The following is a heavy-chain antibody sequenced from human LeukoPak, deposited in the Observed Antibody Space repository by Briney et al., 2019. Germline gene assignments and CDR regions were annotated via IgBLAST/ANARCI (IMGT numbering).Heavy chain of an antibody. CDR2: ISAYNGNT. V-gene: IGHV1-18*01. D-gene: IGHD3-3*01. Sequence: ASVKVSCKASGYTFTSYGISWVRRAPGQGLEWMGWISAYNGNTNYAQKLQGRVTMTTDTSTSTAYMELRSLRSDDTAVYYCARDLRERITIFGVVIVERWFDPWGQGTLVTVSS. J-gene: IGHJ5*02. CDR3: ARDLRERITIFGVVIVERWFDP. CDR1: GYTFTSYG.